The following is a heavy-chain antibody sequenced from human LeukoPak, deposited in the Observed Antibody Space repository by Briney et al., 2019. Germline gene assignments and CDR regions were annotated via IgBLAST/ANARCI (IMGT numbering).Heavy chain of an antibody. CDR2: IYFSGST. Sequence: PSETLSLTCTVSSGSIGTDYWSWIRQSPGKGLEWIGYIYFSGSTDYNPSLKSRVTILVDTSKNQFSLRLSSVTAADTAVYYCARHAPCNWNYGYNWFDPWGQGTLVTVSS. D-gene: IGHD1-7*01. V-gene: IGHV4-59*08. CDR3: ARHAPCNWNYGYNWFDP. CDR1: SGSIGTDY. J-gene: IGHJ5*02.